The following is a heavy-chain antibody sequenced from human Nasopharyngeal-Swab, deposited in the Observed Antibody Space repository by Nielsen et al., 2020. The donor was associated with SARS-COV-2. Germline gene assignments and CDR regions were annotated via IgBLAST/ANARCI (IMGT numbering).Heavy chain of an antibody. CDR2: IKKDGSEK. V-gene: IGHV3-7*01. Sequence: GESLKISCAASGFTFRRYWKSWVRQGPGKGLEGVANIKKDGSEKYYVDSVKGRFTISRDNAKNSLYLQMNSLRAEDPAVYYCARDFRDSAAVAGTVGAFDIWGQGTMVTVSS. J-gene: IGHJ3*02. CDR1: GFTFRRYW. CDR3: ARDFRDSAAVAGTVGAFDI. D-gene: IGHD6-19*01.